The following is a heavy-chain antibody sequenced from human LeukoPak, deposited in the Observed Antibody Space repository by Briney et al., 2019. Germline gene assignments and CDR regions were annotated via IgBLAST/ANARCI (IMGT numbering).Heavy chain of an antibody. CDR3: ARDCRQGGFDP. CDR2: IYYSGST. CDR1: GGSISSHY. V-gene: IGHV4-59*11. J-gene: IGHJ5*02. Sequence: SETLSLTFTVSGGSISSHYWSWIRQPPGKGLEWIGYIYYSGSTNYNPSLKSRVTISVDTSKNQFSLKLSSVTAADTAVYYCARDCRQGGFDPWGQGTLVTVSS.